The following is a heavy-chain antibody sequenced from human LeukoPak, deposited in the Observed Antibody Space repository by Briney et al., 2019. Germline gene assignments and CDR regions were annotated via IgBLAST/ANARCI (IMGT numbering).Heavy chain of an antibody. Sequence: GGSLRLSCAASGFTFSSYWMSWVRQAPGMGLEWVANIKQDGSEKYYVDSVKGRFTISRDNAKKSMYLQMNSLRAEDTAVYYCARTLAPGYYYYMDVWGKGTTVTVSS. CDR2: IKQDGSEK. J-gene: IGHJ6*03. CDR1: GFTFSSYW. D-gene: IGHD2-15*01. V-gene: IGHV3-7*01. CDR3: ARTLAPGYYYYMDV.